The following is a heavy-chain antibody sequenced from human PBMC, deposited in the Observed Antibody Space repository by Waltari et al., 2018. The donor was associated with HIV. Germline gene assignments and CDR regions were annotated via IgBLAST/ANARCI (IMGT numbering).Heavy chain of an antibody. J-gene: IGHJ4*02. CDR3: ARVRSTMGRFQGFDY. CDR2: IYNNNST. D-gene: IGHD1-26*01. CDR1: GLTVSSNF. V-gene: IGHV3-53*02. Sequence: EVQLVETGGGLIQPGGSLRLSCAASGLTVSSNFMNCVRQAPGKWLEWVSLIYNNNSTYYADSVKGRFTISRDNSKNTLYLQMNSLRAEDTAVYYCARVRSTMGRFQGFDYWGQGTLVTVSS.